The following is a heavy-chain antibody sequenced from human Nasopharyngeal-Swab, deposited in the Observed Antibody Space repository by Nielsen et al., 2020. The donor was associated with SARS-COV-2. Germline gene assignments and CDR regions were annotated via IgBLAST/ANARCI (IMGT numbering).Heavy chain of an antibody. Sequence: ASVKVSCKVSGYTLTELSMHWVRQATGQGLEWMGWMNPNSGNTGYAQKFQGRVTMTRNTSISTAYMELSSLRSEDTAVYYCARGWSLFDWSLGYWGQGTLVTVSS. V-gene: IGHV1-8*01. CDR1: GYTLTELS. J-gene: IGHJ4*02. D-gene: IGHD3-9*01. CDR3: ARGWSLFDWSLGY. CDR2: MNPNSGNT.